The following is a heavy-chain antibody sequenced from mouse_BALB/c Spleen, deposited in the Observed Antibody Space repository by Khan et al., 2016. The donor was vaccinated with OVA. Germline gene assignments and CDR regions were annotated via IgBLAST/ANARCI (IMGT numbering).Heavy chain of an antibody. CDR3: ARSLYYSYGYALDH. CDR1: GYSITSDYA. V-gene: IGHV3-2*02. D-gene: IGHD2-14*01. CDR2: ISSSGSA. Sequence: EVQLQESGPGLVKPSQSLSLTCTVTGYSITSDYAWNWIRQFPGDRLEWMGYISSSGSASYNPSLKSRISITRDTSKNQFFLQLKSVTTEDTATYFCARSLYYSYGYALDHWGQGTSVTVSS. J-gene: IGHJ4*01.